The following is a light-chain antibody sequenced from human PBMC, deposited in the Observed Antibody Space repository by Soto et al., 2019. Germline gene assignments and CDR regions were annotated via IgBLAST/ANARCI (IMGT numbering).Light chain of an antibody. CDR1: QSVRSSS. J-gene: IGKJ1*01. V-gene: IGKV3-20*01. Sequence: ETVLTQSPGTLSLSPGERATLSCRASQSVRSSSLAWYQQKPGQAPRLLIYGASSRATGIPDRFSGSGSGTDFTLTISRLEPEDFALYYCQQYRNTPRTFGQGTKVDI. CDR2: GAS. CDR3: QQYRNTPRT.